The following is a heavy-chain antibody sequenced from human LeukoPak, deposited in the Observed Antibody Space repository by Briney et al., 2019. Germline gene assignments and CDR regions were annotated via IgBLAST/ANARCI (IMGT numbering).Heavy chain of an antibody. CDR1: GYSFTSDY. CDR3: ARVGSSWSTLDY. V-gene: IGHV1-46*01. CDR2: INPSGDST. D-gene: IGHD6-13*01. Sequence: GASVKVSCKASGYSFTSDYIHWVRRAPGQGLEWMGIINPSGDSTTYAQQFQGRVTMTRDTSTTAVYMGLSSLRSDDTAVYYCARVGSSWSTLDYWGQGTLVTVSS. J-gene: IGHJ4*02.